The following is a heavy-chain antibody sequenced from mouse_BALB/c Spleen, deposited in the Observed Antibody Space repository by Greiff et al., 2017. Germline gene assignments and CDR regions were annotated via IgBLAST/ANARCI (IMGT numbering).Heavy chain of an antibody. V-gene: IGHV1-14*01. CDR1: GYTFTSYV. J-gene: IGHJ4*01. Sequence: VQLQQSGPELVKPGASVKMSCKASGYTFTSYVMHWVKQKPGQGLEWIGYINPYNDGTKYNEKFKGKATLTSDKSSSTAYMELSSLTSEDSAVYYCARGGIYYGNYDAMDYWGQGTSVTVPS. CDR3: ARGGIYYGNYDAMDY. D-gene: IGHD2-1*01. CDR2: INPYNDGT.